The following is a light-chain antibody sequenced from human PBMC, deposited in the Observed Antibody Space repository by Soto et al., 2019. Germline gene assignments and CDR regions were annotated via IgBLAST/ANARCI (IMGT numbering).Light chain of an antibody. CDR2: AAS. J-gene: IGKJ5*01. CDR1: QGITSY. Sequence: IQLTQSPSFLSASVGDRVTITCRASQGITSYLAWYQQKPGKAPKLLIYAASTLQRGVPSRFSGSGSGTEFTLTISSLQPEDFATYYCQQLNSYPITFGQGTRLEIK. CDR3: QQLNSYPIT. V-gene: IGKV1-9*01.